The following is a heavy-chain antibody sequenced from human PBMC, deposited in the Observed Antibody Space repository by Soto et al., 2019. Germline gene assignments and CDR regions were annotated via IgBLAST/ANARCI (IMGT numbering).Heavy chain of an antibody. J-gene: IGHJ3*02. D-gene: IGHD3-9*01. CDR3: ARDPTPVYYILTGYLDPFAI. CDR2: INPNSGGT. Sequence: ASVKVSCKASGYTFTGYYMHWVRQAPGQGLEWMGWINPNSGGTNYAQKFQGWVTMTRDTSISTAYMELSRLRSDDTAVYYCARDPTPVYYILTGYLDPFAICGQGTMVTVSS. CDR1: GYTFTGYY. V-gene: IGHV1-2*04.